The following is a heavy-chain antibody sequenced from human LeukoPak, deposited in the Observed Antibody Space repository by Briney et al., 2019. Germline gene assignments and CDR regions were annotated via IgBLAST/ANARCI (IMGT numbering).Heavy chain of an antibody. V-gene: IGHV3-23*01. D-gene: IGHD6-13*01. CDR2: MSGSGGST. J-gene: IGHJ4*02. CDR1: GFTFSSYA. CDR3: AKAGIAAAAIGNYFDY. Sequence: GGSLRLSCAASGFTFSSYAMSWVRQAPGKGLEWVSAMSGSGGSTYYADSVKGRFTISRDNSKNTLYLQVNSLRAEDTAVYYCAKAGIAAAAIGNYFDYWGQGTLVTVSS.